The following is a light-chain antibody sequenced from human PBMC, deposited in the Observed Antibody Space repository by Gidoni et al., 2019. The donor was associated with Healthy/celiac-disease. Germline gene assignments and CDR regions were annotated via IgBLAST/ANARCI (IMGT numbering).Light chain of an antibody. CDR2: GAS. Sequence: EIALTQSPATLSVSPGETATLPCRASQSVRSNLDWYQQKPGQAPRLLIYGASTRATGIPARFSGSGSGTEFTLTISSLQSEAFEVYYCQQYNNWTLSTFXPXTKVDIK. V-gene: IGKV3-15*01. CDR1: QSVRSN. CDR3: QQYNNWTLST. J-gene: IGKJ3*01.